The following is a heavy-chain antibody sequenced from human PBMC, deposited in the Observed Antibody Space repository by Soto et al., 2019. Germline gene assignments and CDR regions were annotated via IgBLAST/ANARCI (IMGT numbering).Heavy chain of an antibody. J-gene: IGHJ4*02. CDR3: AHRLGSSWLDY. D-gene: IGHD6-13*01. CDR1: GFSLSTSGMC. V-gene: IGHV2-5*02. Sequence: SGPTLVNPTQTLTLTCTFSGFSLSTSGMCVGWIRQPPGKALEWLALIYWDDGKRYSPSLKSRLTITKDTSKNQVVLTMANMDPVDTATYYCAHRLGSSWLDYWGQGTLVTVSS. CDR2: IYWDDGK.